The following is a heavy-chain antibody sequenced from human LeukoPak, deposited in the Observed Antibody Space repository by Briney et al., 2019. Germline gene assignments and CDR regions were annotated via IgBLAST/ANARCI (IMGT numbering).Heavy chain of an antibody. D-gene: IGHD1-26*01. CDR3: VRDRAVVGPTYCLDS. CDR1: GGSISSGGYY. V-gene: IGHV4-31*03. J-gene: IGHJ4*02. Sequence: SETLSLTCTVSGGSISSGGYYWSWIRQHPGKGLEWIGYIYYSGSTQYNPSLKSRVTISVDTSKNQFSLKMSSVTAADTAVYYCVRDRAVVGPTYCLDSWGQGTLVTVSS. CDR2: IYYSGST.